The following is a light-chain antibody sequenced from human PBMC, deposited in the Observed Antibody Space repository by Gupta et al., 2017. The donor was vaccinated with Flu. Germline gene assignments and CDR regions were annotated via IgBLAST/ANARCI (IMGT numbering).Light chain of an antibody. CDR2: EVS. V-gene: IGLV2-23*02. J-gene: IGLJ3*02. CDR3: YAHAGRNIWG. Sequence: LRTIACTGTSGDVGSHNVVSRHQRHPDKSRKLMIYEVSMRPSEVASRFSGSKSGNTPSLTISGHPAGGEADYYGYAHAGRNIWGFGGGTKPTVL. CDR1: SGDVGSHNV.